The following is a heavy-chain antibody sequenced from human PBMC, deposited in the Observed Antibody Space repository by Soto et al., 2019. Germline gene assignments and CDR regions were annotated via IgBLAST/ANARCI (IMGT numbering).Heavy chain of an antibody. Sequence: QVPLVQSGAEVKKPGSSVKVSCKASGGTFSSYTISWVRQAPGQGLEWMGRIIPILGIANYAQKFQGRVTITADKSTSTAYMELSSLRSEDTAVYYCSFSSSDNYYYYYYMDVWGKGTTVTVSS. D-gene: IGHD6-6*01. CDR1: GGTFSSYT. V-gene: IGHV1-69*02. CDR3: SFSSSDNYYYYYYMDV. CDR2: IIPILGIA. J-gene: IGHJ6*03.